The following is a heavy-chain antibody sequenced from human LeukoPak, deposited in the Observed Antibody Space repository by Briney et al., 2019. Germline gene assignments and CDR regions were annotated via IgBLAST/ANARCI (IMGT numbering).Heavy chain of an antibody. D-gene: IGHD3-3*01. V-gene: IGHV3-7*01. CDR1: GFTFSGYW. CDR2: INHDGSET. Sequence: GGSLRLSCAASGFTFSGYWMTWVRQAPGKGLEWVANINHDGSETHYVDSVKGRFTISRDDAKNSVYLQLNSLTAADTAVYFCARGVYYDFWSGYTFDAFDIWGQGTMVTVSS. J-gene: IGHJ3*02. CDR3: ARGVYYDFWSGYTFDAFDI.